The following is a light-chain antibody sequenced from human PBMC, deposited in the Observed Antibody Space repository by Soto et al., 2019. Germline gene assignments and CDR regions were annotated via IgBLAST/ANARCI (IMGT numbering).Light chain of an antibody. V-gene: IGKV1-39*01. Sequence: DIQMTQSPSSLSASVGDRVTITCRTSQTISSYLNCYQQKPGKAPKLLIYAASSLQSGVTSRFSGSGSGTDFTLTISSLQPEDRAIYFCQQTYSTPRTFGQGTNVEIK. CDR2: AAS. CDR1: QTISSY. J-gene: IGKJ1*01. CDR3: QQTYSTPRT.